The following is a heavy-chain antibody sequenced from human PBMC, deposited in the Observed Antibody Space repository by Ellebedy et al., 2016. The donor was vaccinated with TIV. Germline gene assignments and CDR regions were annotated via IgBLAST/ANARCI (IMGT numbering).Heavy chain of an antibody. CDR2: TSYDGIRK. V-gene: IGHV3-30*04. CDR1: GFTFSSHA. J-gene: IGHJ2*01. D-gene: IGHD6-19*01. CDR3: ARQLPVADVWYFDL. Sequence: GESLKISCAASGFTFSSHAMHWVRQAPGKGLEWVAVTSYDGIRKYYADSAKGRFTISRDNSKNTLYLEMNSLRPEDKAVFYCARQLPVADVWYFDLWGRGTLVTVSS.